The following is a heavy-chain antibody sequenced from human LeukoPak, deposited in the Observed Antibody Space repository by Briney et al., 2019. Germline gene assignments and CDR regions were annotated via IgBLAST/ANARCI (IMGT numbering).Heavy chain of an antibody. CDR3: TKDAPDSGGWFFFDS. CDR1: GFTISTYA. J-gene: IGHJ4*02. CDR2: ISGIDT. V-gene: IGHV3-23*01. Sequence: PGGSLRLSCAASGFTISTYAMNWVRQAPGKGLEWASTISGIDTFYADSVKGRFTISRDNSKNTLYLQMISLRAEGTAVYYCTKDAPDSGGWFFFDSWGQGTLVTVSS. D-gene: IGHD6-19*01.